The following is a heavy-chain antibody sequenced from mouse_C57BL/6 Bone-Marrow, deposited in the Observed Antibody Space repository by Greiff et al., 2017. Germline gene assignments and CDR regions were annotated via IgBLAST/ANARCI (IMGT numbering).Heavy chain of an antibody. Sequence: VQLQQPGAELVKPGASVKMSCKASGYTFTSYWITWVQQRPGQGLEWIGDIYPTSGRTNYNEKFKSKAILTVDTSSNTAYMQLSSLTSEDSAVFYWARSGPLGRSFDYWGQGTTLTVSA. CDR1: GYTFTSYW. CDR3: ARSGPLGRSFDY. V-gene: IGHV1-55*01. CDR2: IYPTSGRT. D-gene: IGHD4-1*01. J-gene: IGHJ2*01.